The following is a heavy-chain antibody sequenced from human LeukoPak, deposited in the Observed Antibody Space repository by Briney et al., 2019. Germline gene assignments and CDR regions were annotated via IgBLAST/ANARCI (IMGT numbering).Heavy chain of an antibody. CDR2: IYTSGTTT. V-gene: IGHV4-61*09. CDR1: DDPINSGVYY. J-gene: IGHJ6*03. Sequence: SETLSLTCTVSDDPINSGVYYWNWIRQPAGKGLEWIGHIYTSGTTTNSNPSLKSRVAISLDTSKNHFYLKLSSVTAADTAVYYCARAKKRSGRSRNFYLDVWGKGTTVTVSS. CDR3: ARAKKRSGRSRNFYLDV. D-gene: IGHD1-26*01.